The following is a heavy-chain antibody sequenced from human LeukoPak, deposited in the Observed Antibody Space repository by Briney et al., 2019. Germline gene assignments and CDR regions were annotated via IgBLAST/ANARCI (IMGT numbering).Heavy chain of an antibody. CDR1: GGSFSGYY. CDR2: INHGGST. J-gene: IGHJ6*02. Sequence: SETLSLTCAVYGGSFSGYYWSWIRQPPGKGLEWIGEINHGGSTNYNPSLKSRVTISVDTSKNQFSLKLSSVTAADTAVYYCARGRRQLWLKYYYYYGMDVWGQGTTVTVSS. CDR3: ARGRRQLWLKYYYYYGMDV. D-gene: IGHD5-18*01. V-gene: IGHV4-34*01.